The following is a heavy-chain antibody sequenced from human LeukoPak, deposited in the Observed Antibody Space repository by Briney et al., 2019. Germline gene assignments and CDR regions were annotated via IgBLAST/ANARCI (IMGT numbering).Heavy chain of an antibody. CDR1: GGSISSSSYY. J-gene: IGHJ4*02. Sequence: SETLSLTCTVSGGSISSSSYYWGWIRQPPGKGPEWIGSIYYSGSTYYNPSLKSRVTISVDTSKNQFSLKLSSVTAADTAVYYCARGVDGFVVVTAIPEYYFDYWGQGTLVTVSS. D-gene: IGHD2-21*02. V-gene: IGHV4-39*01. CDR3: ARGVDGFVVVTAIPEYYFDY. CDR2: IYYSGST.